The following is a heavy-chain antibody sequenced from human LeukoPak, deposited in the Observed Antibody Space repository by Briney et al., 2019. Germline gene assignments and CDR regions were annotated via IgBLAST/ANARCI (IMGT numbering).Heavy chain of an antibody. CDR3: ARGQPYYYDSRGYSVPHD. V-gene: IGHV3-53*01. Sequence: GGSLRLSCAASGFTVSSVYMSWVRQAPGKGLEWVSLIYSVGTTYYADSVKGRFIISRDDSKNTLYLQMNSLRAEDTAVYYCARGQPYYYDSRGYSVPHDWGQGTLVTVYS. J-gene: IGHJ4*02. CDR1: GFTVSSVY. D-gene: IGHD3-22*01. CDR2: IYSVGTT.